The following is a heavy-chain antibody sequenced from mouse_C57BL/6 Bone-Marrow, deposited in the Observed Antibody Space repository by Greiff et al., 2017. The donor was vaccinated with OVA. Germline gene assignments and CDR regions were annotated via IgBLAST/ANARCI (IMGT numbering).Heavy chain of an antibody. CDR2: IDPSDSYT. J-gene: IGHJ4*01. V-gene: IGHV1-50*01. Sequence: QVHVKQSGAELVKPGASVKLSCKASGYTFTSYWMQWVKQRPGQGLEWIGEIDPSDSYTNYNQKFKGKATLTVDTSSSTAYMQLSSLTSEDSAVYYCARVGIYYTPMDYWGQGTSVTVSS. CDR3: ARVGIYYTPMDY. D-gene: IGHD2-1*01. CDR1: GYTFTSYW.